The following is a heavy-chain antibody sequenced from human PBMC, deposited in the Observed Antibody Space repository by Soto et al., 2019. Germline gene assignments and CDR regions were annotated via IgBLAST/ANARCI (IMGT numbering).Heavy chain of an antibody. Sequence: PGGSLRLSCAASGFTFSSYSMNWVRQAPGKGLEWVPSISSSSSYIYYADSVKGRFTISRDNAKNSLYLQMNSLRAEDTAVYYCARQAADTAMVQGGFDYWGQGTLVTVSS. J-gene: IGHJ4*02. CDR3: ARQAADTAMVQGGFDY. D-gene: IGHD5-18*01. CDR1: GFTFSSYS. CDR2: ISSSSSYI. V-gene: IGHV3-21*01.